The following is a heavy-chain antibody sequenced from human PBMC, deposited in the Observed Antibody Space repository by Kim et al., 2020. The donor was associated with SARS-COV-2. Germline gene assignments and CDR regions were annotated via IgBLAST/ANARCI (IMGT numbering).Heavy chain of an antibody. V-gene: IGHV3-7*03. CDR2: IKVDGSEK. Sequence: GGSLRLSCAVSGFTFSSYWMSWVRQAPGKGLEWVVNIKVDGSEKYYVDSVKGRFTISRDNAKNALYLQMNSLRDEDTAVYYCARDWDGSGPSIDYWGQGTLVTVSS. J-gene: IGHJ4*02. CDR3: ARDWDGSGPSIDY. D-gene: IGHD3-10*01. CDR1: GFTFSSYW.